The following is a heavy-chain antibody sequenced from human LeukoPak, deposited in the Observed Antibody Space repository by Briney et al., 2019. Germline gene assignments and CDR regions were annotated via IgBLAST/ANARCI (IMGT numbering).Heavy chain of an antibody. D-gene: IGHD3-10*01. CDR2: ISWNGGNI. CDR1: GFTLADYA. J-gene: IGHJ3*02. Sequence: GGSLRLSCAASGFTLADYAMHWVRQVPGKGLEWVAGISWNGGNIGYAHSVKGRFTISRDNAKNALYMQMSSLRAEDMALYYCAKDANYYYGSDSPGGTFDIYGQGKMVIVTS. CDR3: AKDANYYYGSDSPGGTFDI. V-gene: IGHV3-9*03.